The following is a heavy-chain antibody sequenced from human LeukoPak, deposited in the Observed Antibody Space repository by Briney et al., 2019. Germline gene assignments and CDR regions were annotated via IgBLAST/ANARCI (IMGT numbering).Heavy chain of an antibody. CDR1: GGSISSSSYY. D-gene: IGHD2-15*01. J-gene: IGHJ3*02. CDR3: ARENALLTFHI. Sequence: PSETLSLTCTVSGGSISSSSYYWGWIRQPPGKGLEWIGSIYYSGSTYYNPSLKSRVTISVDTSKNQFSLKLSSVTAADTAVYYCARENALLTFHIWGQGTMVTVSS. CDR2: IYYSGST. V-gene: IGHV4-39*07.